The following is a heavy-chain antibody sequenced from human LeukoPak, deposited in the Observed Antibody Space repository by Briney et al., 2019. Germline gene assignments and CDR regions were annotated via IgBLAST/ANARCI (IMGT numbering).Heavy chain of an antibody. CDR3: GRGVYIAAAQYGY. V-gene: IGHV4-59*01. CDR2: IYYSGTT. D-gene: IGHD6-13*01. CDR1: GGSISSYY. J-gene: IGHJ4*02. Sequence: SETLSLTCTVSGGSISSYYWSWIRQPPGKGLEWIGYIYYSGTTNYNPSLKSRVTISVDTSKNQFSLKLSSVTAADTAVYYCGRGVYIAAAQYGYWGQGTLVTVSS.